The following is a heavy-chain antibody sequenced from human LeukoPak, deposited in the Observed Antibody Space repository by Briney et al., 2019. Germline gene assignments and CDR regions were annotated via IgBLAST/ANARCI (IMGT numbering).Heavy chain of an antibody. J-gene: IGHJ4*02. D-gene: IGHD3-9*01. Sequence: PGGSLRLSCAASGFTFSRYSMNWVRQAPGKGLEWVSSISSSSSYIYYADSVKGRFTISRDNAKNSLYLQMNRLRAEDTAVYYCARGGVSSILTGYHAWDSWGQGTLVTVSS. CDR1: GFTFSRYS. V-gene: IGHV3-21*01. CDR2: ISSSSSYI. CDR3: ARGGVSSILTGYHAWDS.